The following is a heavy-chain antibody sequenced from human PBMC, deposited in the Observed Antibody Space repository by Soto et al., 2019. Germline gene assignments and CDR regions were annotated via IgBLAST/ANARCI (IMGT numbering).Heavy chain of an antibody. CDR2: INPNSGCT. Sequence: QVQLVQSGAEVKKPGASVKVSCKASGYTFTGYYMHWVRQAPGQGLEWMGWINPNSGCTNYAQKFQGWVTMTRDTSMSTAYMAVSRLRSDDTAVYYCARDAGEYYYYGMDVWGQGTTVTVSS. CDR3: ARDAGEYYYYGMDV. J-gene: IGHJ6*02. V-gene: IGHV1-2*04. D-gene: IGHD3-16*01. CDR1: GYTFTGYY.